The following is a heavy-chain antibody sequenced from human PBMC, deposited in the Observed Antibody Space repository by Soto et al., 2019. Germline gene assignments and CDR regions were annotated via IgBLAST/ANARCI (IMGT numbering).Heavy chain of an antibody. CDR3: AKLAVFFSGTSCYGAYAMDV. Sequence: IRQPPGQGLEWIGTFYYSENTYYNPSINSRVTTSVDTSKIQFSMKLSSVTAADSAVYYCAKLAVFFSGTSCYGAYAMDVCGQGNTVT. J-gene: IGHJ6*02. CDR2: FYYSENT. D-gene: IGHD2-2*01. V-gene: IGHV4-39*01.